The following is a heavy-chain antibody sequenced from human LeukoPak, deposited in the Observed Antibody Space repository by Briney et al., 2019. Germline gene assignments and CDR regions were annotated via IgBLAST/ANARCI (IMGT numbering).Heavy chain of an antibody. CDR1: GGSISSGGYY. CDR2: INHSGST. Sequence: ASETLSLTCAVSGGSISSGGYYWSWIRQPPGKGLEWIGEINHSGSTNCNPSLKSRVTISVDTSKNQFSLKLSSVTAADTAVYYCARAIARGPQWLANYYYYGMDVWGQGTTVTVSS. D-gene: IGHD6-19*01. V-gene: IGHV4-34*01. J-gene: IGHJ6*02. CDR3: ARAIARGPQWLANYYYYGMDV.